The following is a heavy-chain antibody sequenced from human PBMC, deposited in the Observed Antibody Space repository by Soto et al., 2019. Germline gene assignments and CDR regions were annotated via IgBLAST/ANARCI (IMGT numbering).Heavy chain of an antibody. D-gene: IGHD2-15*01. CDR2: TYYRSKWYN. J-gene: IGHJ6*03. CDR1: GDSVSSNSAA. Sequence: QVQLQQSGPGLVKPSQTLSLTCAISGDSVSSNSAAWNWIRQSPSRGLEWLGRTYYRSKWYNDYAVSVKSRITINPDTSKNQFSLQLNSVTPEDTAVYYCAREWRVVVAATPDYYMDVWGKGTTVTVSS. CDR3: AREWRVVVAATPDYYMDV. V-gene: IGHV6-1*01.